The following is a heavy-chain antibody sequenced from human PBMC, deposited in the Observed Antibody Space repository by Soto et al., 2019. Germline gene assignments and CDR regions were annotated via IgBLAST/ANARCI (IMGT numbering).Heavy chain of an antibody. D-gene: IGHD3-10*01. V-gene: IGHV4-34*02. CDR2: IHPSGDT. Sequence: QVQLQQWGAGLLKPSETLSLTCAVHSGSFSSYYCTWTRQPPGKGLEWIGEIHPSGDTDYNPSLSTXXTAALDPSTGQFPLRLASVTAADSAVSFCPSGRDPRNGGRMWGQGTVVTVSS. CDR3: PSGRDPRNGGRM. J-gene: IGHJ4*02. CDR1: SGSFSSYY.